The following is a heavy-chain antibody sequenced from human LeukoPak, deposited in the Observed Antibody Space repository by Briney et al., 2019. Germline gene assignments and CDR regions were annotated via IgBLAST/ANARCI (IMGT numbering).Heavy chain of an antibody. CDR1: GFTLSSYE. D-gene: IGHD3-16*01. CDR3: AREGALTVNKDAFDI. Sequence: GGSLRLSCAASGFTLSSYEMNWVRQAPGKGLEWGSYISSSGSTIYYADAVKGRFTISRDNAKNSLYLQMNSLRAEDTAVYYCAREGALTVNKDAFDIWGQGTMVTVSS. CDR2: ISSSGSTI. J-gene: IGHJ3*02. V-gene: IGHV3-48*03.